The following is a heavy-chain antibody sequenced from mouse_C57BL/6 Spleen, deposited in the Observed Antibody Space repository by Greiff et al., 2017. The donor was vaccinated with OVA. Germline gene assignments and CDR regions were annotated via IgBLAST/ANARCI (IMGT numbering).Heavy chain of an antibody. J-gene: IGHJ4*01. V-gene: IGHV1-39*01. CDR2: INPNYGTT. CDR1: GYSFTDYN. CDR3: ARRDYGSSYGAMDY. Sequence: EVQLQESGPELVKPGASVKISCKASGYSFTDYNMNWVKQSNGKSLEWIGVINPNYGTTSYNQKFKGKATLTVDQSSSTAYMQLNSLTSEDSAVYYCARRDYGSSYGAMDYWGQGTSVTVSS. D-gene: IGHD1-1*01.